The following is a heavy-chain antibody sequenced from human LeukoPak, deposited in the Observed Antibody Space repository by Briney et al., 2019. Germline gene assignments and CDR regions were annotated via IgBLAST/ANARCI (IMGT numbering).Heavy chain of an antibody. V-gene: IGHV4-59*01. CDR3: ARDPTHYDPPL. CDR2: IYNSGST. CDR1: GGSISTYY. Sequence: SETLTLTCTVSGGSISTYYWSWIRQPPGKGLEWIGYIYNSGSTNYNPSLKSRVTISADTSKEQFSLKLRSVTAADTAVYYCARDPTHYDPPLWGQGTLVTVSS. D-gene: IGHD4-17*01. J-gene: IGHJ4*02.